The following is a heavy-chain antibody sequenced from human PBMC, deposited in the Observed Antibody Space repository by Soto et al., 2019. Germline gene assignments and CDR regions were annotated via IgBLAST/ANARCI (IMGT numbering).Heavy chain of an antibody. D-gene: IGHD4-17*01. Sequence: QVQLVQSGAEVKKPGSSVKVSCKASGGTFSSYAISWVRQAPGQGLEWMGGIIPIFGTANYAQKFQGRVTITADKSTSTAYMELSSLRSEDTDVYYCASRFTVTTLEIFDYWGQGTLVTVSS. CDR2: IIPIFGTA. J-gene: IGHJ4*02. CDR3: ASRFTVTTLEIFDY. V-gene: IGHV1-69*06. CDR1: GGTFSSYA.